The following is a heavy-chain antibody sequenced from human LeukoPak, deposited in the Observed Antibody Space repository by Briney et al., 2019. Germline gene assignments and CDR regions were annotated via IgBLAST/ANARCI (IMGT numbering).Heavy chain of an antibody. V-gene: IGHV1-18*01. CDR1: GYTFTSYG. D-gene: IGHD3-22*01. CDR2: ISAYNGNT. CDR3: ASIISSGYYFLLDY. Sequence: GASVKVSCKASGYTFTSYGISWVRQAPGQGLEWMGWISAYNGNTNYAQKLLGRVTVTTDTSTSTAYMELRSLRSDDTAVYYCASIISSGYYFLLDYWGQGTLVTVSS. J-gene: IGHJ4*02.